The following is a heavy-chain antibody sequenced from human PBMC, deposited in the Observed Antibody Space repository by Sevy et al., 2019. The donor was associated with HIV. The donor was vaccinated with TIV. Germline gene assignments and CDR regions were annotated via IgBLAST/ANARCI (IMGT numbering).Heavy chain of an antibody. Sequence: GGSLRLSCGGSGFNISSASMNWDRQAPGKGLELVGRIKGKTDGETTDYAAPVKGRFIISRDDSGKTVYVQLNSVKTEDTAMYFCTTRPYGSIIDYWGQGTLVTVSS. V-gene: IGHV3-15*07. J-gene: IGHJ4*02. CDR2: IKGKTDGETT. CDR3: TTRPYGSIIDY. CDR1: GFNISSAS. D-gene: IGHD3-10*01.